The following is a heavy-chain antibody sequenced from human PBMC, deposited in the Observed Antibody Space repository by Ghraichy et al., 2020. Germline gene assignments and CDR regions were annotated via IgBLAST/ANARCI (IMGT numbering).Heavy chain of an antibody. J-gene: IGHJ4*02. V-gene: IGHV3-64*01. CDR1: GFTFSSYA. CDR2: ISSNGGST. Sequence: GESLNISCAASGFTFSSYAMHWVRQAPGKGLEYVSAISSNGGSTYYANSVKGRFTISRDNSKNTLYLQMGSLRAEDMAVYYCARVYDYSNWAFDYWGQGTLVTVSS. CDR3: ARVYDYSNWAFDY. D-gene: IGHD4-11*01.